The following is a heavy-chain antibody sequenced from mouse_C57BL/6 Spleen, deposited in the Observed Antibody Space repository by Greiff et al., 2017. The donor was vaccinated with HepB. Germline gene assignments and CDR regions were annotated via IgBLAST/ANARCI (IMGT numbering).Heavy chain of an antibody. CDR2: IYPGDGDT. CDR1: GYAFSSYW. D-gene: IGHD1-1*01. J-gene: IGHJ1*03. Sequence: QVQLQQSGAELVKPGASVKISCKASGYAFSSYWMNWVKQRPGKGLEWIGQIYPGDGDTNYNGKFKGKATLTADKSSSTAYMQLSSLTSEDSAVYFCARSQGGSSYWYFDVWGTGTTVTVSS. V-gene: IGHV1-80*01. CDR3: ARSQGGSSYWYFDV.